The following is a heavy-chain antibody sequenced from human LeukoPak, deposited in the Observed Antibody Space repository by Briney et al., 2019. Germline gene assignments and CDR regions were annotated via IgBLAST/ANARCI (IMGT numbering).Heavy chain of an antibody. CDR1: GGSISSYY. J-gene: IGHJ6*02. CDR3: ARDLRSNYGMDV. D-gene: IGHD5/OR15-5a*01. Sequence: PSGTLSLTCTVSGGSISSYYWSWIRQPPGKGLEWIGYIYYSGSTNYNPSLKSRVTISVDTSKNQFSLKLSSVTAADTAVYYCARDLRSNYGMDVWGQGTTVTVSS. CDR2: IYYSGST. V-gene: IGHV4-59*01.